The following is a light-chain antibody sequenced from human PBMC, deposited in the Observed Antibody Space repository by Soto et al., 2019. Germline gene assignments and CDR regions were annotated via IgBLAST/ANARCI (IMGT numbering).Light chain of an antibody. CDR1: QSISTY. CDR3: QQSYNSPWT. J-gene: IGKJ1*01. Sequence: DIQMTQSPSSLSASVRDRVTITCRASQSISTYLNWYQQKPGKVPKLLIYAASTLQSGVPSRFRGSGSGTDFTLTISSLQPEDFATYYCQQSYNSPWTFAQGTKVE. V-gene: IGKV1-39*01. CDR2: AAS.